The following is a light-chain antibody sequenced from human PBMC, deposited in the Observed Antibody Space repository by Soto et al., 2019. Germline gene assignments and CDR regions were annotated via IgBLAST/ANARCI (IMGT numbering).Light chain of an antibody. CDR2: GAS. CDR1: QSVSTN. Sequence: EIVLTQSPGTLSLSPVDRATLSCRASQSVSTNFLAWYQEKPGQAPRLLIYGASTRATGIPARFSGSGSTTEFTLTISSLQSEDFAVYYCQQYNNWPRTFGQGTKVDTK. V-gene: IGKV3-15*01. CDR3: QQYNNWPRT. J-gene: IGKJ1*01.